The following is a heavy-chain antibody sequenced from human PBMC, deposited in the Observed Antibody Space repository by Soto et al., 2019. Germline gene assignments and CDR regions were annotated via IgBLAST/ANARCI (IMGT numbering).Heavy chain of an antibody. J-gene: IGHJ4*02. Sequence: QVQLVESGGGVVQPGRSLRLSCAASGFTFSSYAMHWVRQAPGKGLEWVAVISYDGSNKYYADSVKGRFTISRDNSKNTLYLQMNSLRAEDTAVYYCARVPFGSYSGSYCGQGTLVTVSS. CDR1: GFTFSSYA. CDR2: ISYDGSNK. D-gene: IGHD1-26*01. CDR3: ARVPFGSYSGSY. V-gene: IGHV3-30-3*01.